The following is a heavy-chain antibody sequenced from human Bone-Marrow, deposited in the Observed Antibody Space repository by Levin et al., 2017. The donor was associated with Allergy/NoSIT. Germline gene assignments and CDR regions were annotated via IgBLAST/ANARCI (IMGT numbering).Heavy chain of an antibody. V-gene: IGHV4-59*01. CDR2: IYYSGST. J-gene: IGHJ3*02. CDR3: ARVSSAEMATRAFDI. Sequence: PSETLSLTCTVSGGSISSYYWSWIRQPPGKGLEWIGYIYYSGSTNYNPSLKSRVTISVDTSKNQFSLKLSSVTAADTAVYYCARVSSAEMATRAFDIWGQGTMVTVSS. CDR1: GGSISSYY. D-gene: IGHD5-24*01.